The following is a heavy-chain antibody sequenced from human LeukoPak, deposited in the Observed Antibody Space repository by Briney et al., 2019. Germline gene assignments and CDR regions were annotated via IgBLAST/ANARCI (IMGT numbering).Heavy chain of an antibody. CDR3: ASPGQTNAFYI. V-gene: IGHV5-51*01. CDR1: GYRFTSHW. Sequence: GESLKTSCKASGYRFTSHWIGWVRQMPGKGLELMGIIYPANSDTRYSPSYQGQVTISADKSISTAYLQWSSLKASDTAMYYCASPGQTNAFYIWGRGTMVTVSS. D-gene: IGHD1-1*01. J-gene: IGHJ3*02. CDR2: IYPANSDT.